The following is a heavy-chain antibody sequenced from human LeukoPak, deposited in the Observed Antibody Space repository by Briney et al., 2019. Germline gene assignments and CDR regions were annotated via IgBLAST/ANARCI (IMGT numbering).Heavy chain of an antibody. Sequence: ASVTVSCKASGYTFTSYDINWVRQATGQGLEWMGWMNPNSGNTGYAQKFQGRVTMTRNTSISTAYMELSSLRSEDTAVYYCAHFPFSSWYGNNWFDPWGQGTLVTVSS. CDR3: AHFPFSSWYGNNWFDP. D-gene: IGHD6-13*01. CDR2: MNPNSGNT. CDR1: GYTFTSYD. J-gene: IGHJ5*02. V-gene: IGHV1-8*01.